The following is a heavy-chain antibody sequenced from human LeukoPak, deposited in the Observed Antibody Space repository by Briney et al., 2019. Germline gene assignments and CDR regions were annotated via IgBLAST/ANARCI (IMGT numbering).Heavy chain of an antibody. CDR3: AKGPSR. CDR1: GFTFSSYS. V-gene: IGHV3-23*03. CDR2: IYSGGST. Sequence: GGSLRLSCAASGFTFSSYSMNWVRQAPGKGLEWVSVIYSGGSTYYADSVKGRFTISRDNSKNTLYLQMNSLRAEDTAVYYCAKGPSRWGQGTLVTVSS. J-gene: IGHJ4*02.